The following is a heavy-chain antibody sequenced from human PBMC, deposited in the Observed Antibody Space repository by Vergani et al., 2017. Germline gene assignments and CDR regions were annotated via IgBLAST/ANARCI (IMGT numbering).Heavy chain of an antibody. CDR1: GASVSSGSYY. CDR2: IHTSGST. J-gene: IGHJ4*02. Sequence: QVQLQESGPGLVKPSQTLSLTCTVSGASVSSGSYYWSWIRQPAGKGLEWIGRIHTSGSTNYNPSLKSRLTISEGTSKNQFSLKLTSVTAADTAVYYCAGGSCLGGTCNMPVFDHWGRGTLVTVSS. CDR3: AGGSCLGGTCNMPVFDH. V-gene: IGHV4-61*02. D-gene: IGHD2-15*01.